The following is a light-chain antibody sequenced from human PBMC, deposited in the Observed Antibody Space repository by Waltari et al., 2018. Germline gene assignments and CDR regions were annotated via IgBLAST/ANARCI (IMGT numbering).Light chain of an antibody. J-gene: IGLJ2*01. CDR1: SSDVGGYNY. V-gene: IGLV2-14*03. Sequence: QSAPTQPASVSGSPGQSITISCTGTSSDVGGYNYVSWYQQHPGKAPKLMIYDVTNRPSGVSNRFSGSKSGNTASLTISGLQAEDEADYYCSSYTSRSTWVFGGGTKLTVL. CDR2: DVT. CDR3: SSYTSRSTWV.